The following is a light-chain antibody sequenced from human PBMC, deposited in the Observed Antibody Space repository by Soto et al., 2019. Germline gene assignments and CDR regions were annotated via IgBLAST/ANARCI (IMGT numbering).Light chain of an antibody. CDR3: GTWDSSLSAVV. V-gene: IGLV1-51*01. CDR1: SSNIGTYY. Sequence: QSVLTQPPSVSAAPGQKVTISCSGSSSNIGTYYVSWYQHVPGTAPKLLIYDNNERPSGIPDRFPGSKSGTSATLGITGLQTGDEADYHCGTWDSSLSAVVFGGGTKVTVL. J-gene: IGLJ2*01. CDR2: DNN.